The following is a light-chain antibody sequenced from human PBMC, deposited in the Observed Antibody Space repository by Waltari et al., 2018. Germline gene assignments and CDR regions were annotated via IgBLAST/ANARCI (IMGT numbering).Light chain of an antibody. Sequence: SYVLTQSPSVSVAPGQTATVTCGGDELENKNVHWYQQKPGQAPVLVIYYSSDRPSGIPERFSGSNSGNTATLTISRVEAGDEADYYCQVWDSSTDHWLFGGGTKLTVL. CDR2: YSS. CDR3: QVWDSSTDHWL. J-gene: IGLJ3*02. V-gene: IGLV3-21*04. CDR1: ELENKN.